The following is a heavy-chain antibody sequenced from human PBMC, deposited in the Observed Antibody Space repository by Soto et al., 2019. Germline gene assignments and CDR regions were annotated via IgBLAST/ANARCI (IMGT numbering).Heavy chain of an antibody. CDR1: GFTFSSYS. Sequence: PGRSLRLSCAASGFTFSSYSMNWDRQAPGKGLEWVSSISSSSSYIYYPDSLKGRFTMSRDNAKNSLYLQMNSLRAEYRAVYYCARDYSHTSGWYGKWFDPWGQGTLVAVSS. D-gene: IGHD6-19*01. CDR3: ARDYSHTSGWYGKWFDP. J-gene: IGHJ5*02. CDR2: ISSSSSYI. V-gene: IGHV3-21*01.